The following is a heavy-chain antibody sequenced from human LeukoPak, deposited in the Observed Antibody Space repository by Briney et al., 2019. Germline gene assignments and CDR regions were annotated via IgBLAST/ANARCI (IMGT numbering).Heavy chain of an antibody. CDR1: GYTFTSDY. CDR3: AGSSHQRNWFDP. Sequence: ALVKVSCKASGYTFTSDYMNWVRQAPGQGLEWMGIVHSSGGVIKYAQEFQDRLTVTRDTSTSTIYMELSSLRSEDTAVYYCAGSSHQRNWFDPWGQGTLVIVSS. J-gene: IGHJ5*02. CDR2: VHSSGGVI. D-gene: IGHD1-26*01. V-gene: IGHV1-46*01.